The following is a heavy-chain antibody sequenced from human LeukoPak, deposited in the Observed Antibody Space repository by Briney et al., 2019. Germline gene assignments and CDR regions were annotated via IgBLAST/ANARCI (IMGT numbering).Heavy chain of an antibody. CDR3: ARDLYSSSST. D-gene: IGHD6-13*01. J-gene: IGHJ4*02. CDR2: IYSGGST. V-gene: IGHV3-53*01. Sequence: PGGSLRLSCAASGFTVSSNYMSWVRQAPGKGLEWVSVIYSGGSTYYADSVKGRFTISRHNSKNTLSLQMNSLRAEDTAVYYCARDLYSSSSTWGQGTLVTVSS. CDR1: GFTVSSNY.